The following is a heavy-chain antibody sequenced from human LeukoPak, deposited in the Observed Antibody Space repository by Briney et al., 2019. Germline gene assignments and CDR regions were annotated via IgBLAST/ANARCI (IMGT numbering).Heavy chain of an antibody. V-gene: IGHV1-2*02. J-gene: IGHJ6*02. CDR3: AQNRGYCSALGCYGMDV. Sequence: ASVKVSCKASGHPFNDYYIHWVRQAPGQGLEWMGWIPPLNPRSGATMYAQTFQGRVTMTRDTSINTVYMELNSLKSDDTAVYYCAQNRGYCSALGCYGMDVWGQGTTVIVSS. D-gene: IGHD2-15*01. CDR2: IPPLNPRSGAT. CDR1: GHPFNDYY.